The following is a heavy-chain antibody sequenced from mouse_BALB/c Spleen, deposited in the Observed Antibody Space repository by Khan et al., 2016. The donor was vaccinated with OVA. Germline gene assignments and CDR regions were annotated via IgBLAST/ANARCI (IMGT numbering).Heavy chain of an antibody. J-gene: IGHJ3*01. CDR3: ARRGLYVIFAY. CDR2: IDPSTGYT. CDR1: GYTFTTYW. Sequence: VQLQQSGAELAKPGASVKMSCKASGYTFTTYWMHWVKQRPGQDLEWIGYIDPSTGYTEYNQKLKDKATLTTDKYSSTAYMQLISLTSEDSAVYCCARRGLYVIFAYWGQGTLVTVSA. D-gene: IGHD2-12*01. V-gene: IGHV1-7*01.